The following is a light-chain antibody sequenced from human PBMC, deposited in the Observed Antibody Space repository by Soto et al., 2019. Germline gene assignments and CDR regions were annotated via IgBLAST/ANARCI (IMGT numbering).Light chain of an antibody. CDR2: AAS. J-gene: IGKJ2*01. Sequence: DIQMTQSPSSLSASIGDRVTITCRAGQSISNYLNWYQQKPGKAPKLLIYAASSLQSGVPSRFSGSVSGTDFTLTISSLQPEDFATYYCQQSYSTPRTFGQGTKLEIK. V-gene: IGKV1-39*01. CDR3: QQSYSTPRT. CDR1: QSISNY.